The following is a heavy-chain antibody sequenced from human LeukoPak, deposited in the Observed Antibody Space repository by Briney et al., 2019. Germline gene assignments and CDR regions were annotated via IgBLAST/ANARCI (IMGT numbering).Heavy chain of an antibody. CDR1: GGSISSYY. CDR3: ARHDHSSSWDY. Sequence: SETLSLTCTVSGGSISSYYWSWIRQPPGKGLERIGYIYYSGSTNYNPSLKSRVTISVDTSKNQFSLKLSSVTAADTAVYYCARHDHSSSWDYWGQGTLVTVSS. D-gene: IGHD6-13*01. V-gene: IGHV4-59*08. CDR2: IYYSGST. J-gene: IGHJ4*02.